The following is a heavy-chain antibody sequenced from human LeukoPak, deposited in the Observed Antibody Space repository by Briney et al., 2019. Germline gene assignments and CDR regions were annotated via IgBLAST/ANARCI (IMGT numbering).Heavy chain of an antibody. CDR3: ARAIADTAMAPDY. CDR1: GFTFSSYS. J-gene: IGHJ4*02. V-gene: IGHV3-21*01. Sequence: GGSLRLSCAASGFTFSSYSMNWVRQAPGKGLEWVSSISSSSSYIYYADSVKGRFTISRDNAKNSLYLQMNSLRAGDTAVYYCARAIADTAMAPDYWGQGTLVTVSS. CDR2: ISSSSSYI. D-gene: IGHD5-18*01.